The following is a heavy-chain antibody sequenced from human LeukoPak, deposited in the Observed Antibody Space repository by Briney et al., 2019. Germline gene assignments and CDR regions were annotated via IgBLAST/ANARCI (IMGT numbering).Heavy chain of an antibody. Sequence: GGSLRLSCAASGFTFSSYAMHWVRQAPGKGLEWVAVISYDGSNKYYADSVKGRFTISRDNSKNTLYLQMNSLRAEDTAVYYCAKDQDSGSPNWLDPWGQGTLVTVSS. CDR2: ISYDGSNK. J-gene: IGHJ5*02. CDR3: AKDQDSGSPNWLDP. CDR1: GFTFSSYA. V-gene: IGHV3-30*04. D-gene: IGHD6-13*01.